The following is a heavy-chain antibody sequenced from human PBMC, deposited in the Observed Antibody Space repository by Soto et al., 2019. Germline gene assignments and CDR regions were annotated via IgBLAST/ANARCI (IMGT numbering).Heavy chain of an antibody. J-gene: IGHJ6*02. Sequence: ASVKVSCKVSGYTLTELSMHWVRQAPGKGLEWMGGFDPEDGETIYAQKFQGRVTMTEDTSTDTAYMELSSLRSEDTAVYYCATGGVRRYCGGACSSPHPGMDVWGQGTTVTVSS. CDR2: FDPEDGET. CDR1: GYTLTELS. CDR3: ATGGVRRYCGGACSSPHPGMDV. D-gene: IGHD2-21*02. V-gene: IGHV1-24*01.